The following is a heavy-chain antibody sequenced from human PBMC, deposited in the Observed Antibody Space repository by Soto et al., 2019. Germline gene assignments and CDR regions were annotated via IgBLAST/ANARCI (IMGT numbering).Heavy chain of an antibody. D-gene: IGHD2-8*01. CDR3: TDRGYCTNGVCSPGY. J-gene: IGHJ4*02. CDR1: GFTFSNAW. V-gene: IGHV3-15*01. Sequence: EVQLVESGGGLVKPGGSLRLSCAASGFTFSNAWMSWVRQAPGKGLEWVGRIKSKTDGGTTDYAAPVKGRFTISRDDSKNTLYLQMNSLKTEDTAVYYCTDRGYCTNGVCSPGYWGQGTLVTVSS. CDR2: IKSKTDGGTT.